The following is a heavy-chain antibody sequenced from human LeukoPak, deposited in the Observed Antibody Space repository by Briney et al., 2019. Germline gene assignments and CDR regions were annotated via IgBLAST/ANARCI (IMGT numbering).Heavy chain of an antibody. CDR1: GFTFSWYG. Sequence: PGGSLRLSCLGSGFTFSWYGMNWVRQAPGRGLEYVSAISKNGGTTYYVDSVKGRFTISRDNSKNTLYLQMNSLRVEDTAVYFCVKDLSDRDVDYWGQGTLVTVPS. J-gene: IGHJ4*02. CDR3: VKDLSDRDVDY. CDR2: ISKNGGTT. V-gene: IGHV3-64D*06. D-gene: IGHD2-21*02.